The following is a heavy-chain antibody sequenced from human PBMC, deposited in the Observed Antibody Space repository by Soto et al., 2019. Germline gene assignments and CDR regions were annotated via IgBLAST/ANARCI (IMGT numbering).Heavy chain of an antibody. CDR1: GCSISSGGYS. V-gene: IGHV4-30-2*01. CDR3: ARGKGYSYGRPQNWFDP. J-gene: IGHJ5*02. CDR2: IYHSGST. Sequence: QLQLQESGSGLVKPSQTLSLTCAVSGCSISSGGYSWSWIRQPPGKGLEWIGYIYHSGSTYYNPSLKRRVTIAVDRSTNQFSLKLSSVTAADTAVYYCARGKGYSYGRPQNWFDPWGQGTLVTVSS. D-gene: IGHD5-18*01.